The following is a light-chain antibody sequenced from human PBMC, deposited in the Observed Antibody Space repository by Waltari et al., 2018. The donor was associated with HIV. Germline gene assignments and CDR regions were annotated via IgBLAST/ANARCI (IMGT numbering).Light chain of an antibody. V-gene: IGLV1-47*01. CDR2: RNI. Sequence: QSVLTPPPSASRTPGQRAPLSCSGTTSNIGCNYVYWYQQRTGTAPKLLLYRNIQRPSGVPDRFSGSKSGTSASLAISGLRSEDEADYYCAAWGNSLSLLFGGGTKLTVL. CDR1: TSNIGCNY. J-gene: IGLJ2*01. CDR3: AAWGNSLSLL.